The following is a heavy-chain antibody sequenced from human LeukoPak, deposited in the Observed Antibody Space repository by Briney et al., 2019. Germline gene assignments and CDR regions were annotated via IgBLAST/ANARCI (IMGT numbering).Heavy chain of an antibody. D-gene: IGHD3-22*01. V-gene: IGHV1-18*01. Sequence: GASVKVSCKASGYTFTNYGINWVRQAPGQGLEWMGWISAYNGNTNYAQKVQGRVTMTTDTSTSTAYMELRSLRSDDTAMCYCARDSSGYPRDASDYWGQGTLVTVSS. J-gene: IGHJ4*02. CDR3: ARDSSGYPRDASDY. CDR1: GYTFTNYG. CDR2: ISAYNGNT.